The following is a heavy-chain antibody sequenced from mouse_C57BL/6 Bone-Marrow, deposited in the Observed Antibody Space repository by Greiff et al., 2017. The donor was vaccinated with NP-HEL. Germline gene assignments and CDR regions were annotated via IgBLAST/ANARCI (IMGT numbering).Heavy chain of an antibody. D-gene: IGHD4-1*01. Sequence: EVKLMESGPELVKPGASVKIPCKASGYTFTDYNMDWVKQSHGKSLEWIGDINPNNGGTIYNQKFKGKATLTVDKSSSTAYMELRSLTSEDTAVYYCARNWDGSFDYWGQGTTLTVSS. CDR1: GYTFTDYN. CDR3: ARNWDGSFDY. V-gene: IGHV1-18*01. CDR2: INPNNGGT. J-gene: IGHJ2*01.